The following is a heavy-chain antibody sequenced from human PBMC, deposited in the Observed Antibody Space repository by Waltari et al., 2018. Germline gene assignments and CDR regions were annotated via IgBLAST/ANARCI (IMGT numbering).Heavy chain of an antibody. J-gene: IGHJ6*03. CDR1: GFTFSSNY. CDR2: LYSGGST. V-gene: IGHV3-66*02. CDR3: VREGLQGTYYYMDV. Sequence: EVQLVDSGGGLVQPGGSLRLSCAASGFTFSSNYMSWVSHVPGKGLEWVSILYSGGSTYYADSVKGRFTISRDNAKNTLYLQVNSLRDEDTAVYYCVREGLQGTYYYMDVWGKGTTVTVSS. D-gene: IGHD1-1*01.